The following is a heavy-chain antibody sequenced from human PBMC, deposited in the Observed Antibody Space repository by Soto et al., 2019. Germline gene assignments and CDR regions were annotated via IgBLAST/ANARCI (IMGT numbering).Heavy chain of an antibody. Sequence: QVQLVQSGAEVKKPGSSVKVSCKASGGTSSSYAISWVRQAPGQGLEWMGGIIPIFGTANYAQKFQGRVTITADESTSTAYMELSSLRSEDTAVYYCARSNSSGWYIGGWFDPWGQGTLVTVSS. J-gene: IGHJ5*02. CDR3: ARSNSSGWYIGGWFDP. D-gene: IGHD6-19*01. CDR1: GGTSSSYA. CDR2: IIPIFGTA. V-gene: IGHV1-69*01.